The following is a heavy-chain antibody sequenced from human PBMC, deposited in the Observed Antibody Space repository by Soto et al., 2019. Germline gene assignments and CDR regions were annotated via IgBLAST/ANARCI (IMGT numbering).Heavy chain of an antibody. CDR2: CRSRVDNYAT. Sequence: EVKLVESGGGLVQPGGSLRLSCATSGITFSDHDMDWVRQAPGKGLEWLGRCRSRVDNYATDYAASVKGRFTFSRDESKSSLSLQMRSLNTGDTAMYYCVLWVRGLINYWGQGTLVTVSS. V-gene: IGHV3-72*01. CDR1: GITFSDHD. D-gene: IGHD3-10*01. CDR3: VLWVRGLINY. J-gene: IGHJ4*02.